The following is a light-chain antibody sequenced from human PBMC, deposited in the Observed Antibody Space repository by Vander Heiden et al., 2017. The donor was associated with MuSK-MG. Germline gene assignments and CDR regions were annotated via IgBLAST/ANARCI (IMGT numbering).Light chain of an antibody. Sequence: EIVMTQSPATLSVSPGERATLSCRASQSVTNNLAWYQQKPVRPPRLLIYGASTRATGIPARFSGSGSGTEFSLTISSLQSEDFAVYYCQQDFSWRFTFGGGTKVEVK. J-gene: IGKJ4*01. CDR1: QSVTNN. CDR3: QQDFSWRFT. CDR2: GAS. V-gene: IGKV3-15*01.